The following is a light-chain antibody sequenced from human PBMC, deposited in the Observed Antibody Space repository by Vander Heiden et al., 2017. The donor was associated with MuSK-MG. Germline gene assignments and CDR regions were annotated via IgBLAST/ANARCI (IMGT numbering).Light chain of an antibody. Sequence: DIQMTQSPSSLSASVGDRVTITCQASQDISNYLNWYQQKPGKAPKLLIYDASNLETGVPSRFSGSGSGTDFTFTISSLQPEDIATYYCQQDDNLIFTFGHRTKVDIK. CDR2: DAS. J-gene: IGKJ3*01. CDR1: QDISNY. V-gene: IGKV1-33*01. CDR3: QQDDNLIFT.